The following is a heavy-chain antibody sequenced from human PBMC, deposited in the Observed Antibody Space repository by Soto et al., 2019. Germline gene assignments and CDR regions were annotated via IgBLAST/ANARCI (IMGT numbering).Heavy chain of an antibody. CDR1: GCTFSSYA. Sequence: GASVKVSCKASGCTFSSYAISCVRQAPGQGLEWMGGIIPIFGTANYAQKFQGRVTITADESTSTAYMELSSLRSEDTAVYYCARAVAGHNYYYYGMDVWGQGTTVTVSS. CDR3: ARAVAGHNYYYYGMDV. CDR2: IIPIFGTA. V-gene: IGHV1-69*13. D-gene: IGHD6-19*01. J-gene: IGHJ6*02.